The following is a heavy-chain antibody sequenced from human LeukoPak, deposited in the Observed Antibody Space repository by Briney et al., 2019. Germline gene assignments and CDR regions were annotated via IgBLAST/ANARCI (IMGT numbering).Heavy chain of an antibody. CDR3: ATFYGEPYYYYYYMDV. D-gene: IGHD4-17*01. Sequence: ASVKVSCKVSGYTLTELSMHWVRQAPGKGLEWMGGFDPEDGETIYAQKFQGRVTMTEDTSTDTAYMELSSLRSEDTAVYYCATFYGEPYYYYYYMDVWGKGTTVTVSS. J-gene: IGHJ6*03. V-gene: IGHV1-24*01. CDR1: GYTLTELS. CDR2: FDPEDGET.